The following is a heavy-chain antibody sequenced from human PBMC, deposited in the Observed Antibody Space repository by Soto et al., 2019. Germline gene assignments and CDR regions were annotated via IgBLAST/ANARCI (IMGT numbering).Heavy chain of an antibody. V-gene: IGHV3-7*03. CDR1: GFSFNTYW. Sequence: EVQLVESGGGLVQPGGSLRLSCAAAGFSFNTYWMSWVRQAPGKGLECVASINPDGFRKYFADSVKGRVTISRDSAEKSIDLQLISLTAECTAVYYCAMWESIDWYLGVWGQGTPVTVSS. CDR3: AMWESIDWYLGV. J-gene: IGHJ4*02. D-gene: IGHD3-9*01. CDR2: INPDGFRK.